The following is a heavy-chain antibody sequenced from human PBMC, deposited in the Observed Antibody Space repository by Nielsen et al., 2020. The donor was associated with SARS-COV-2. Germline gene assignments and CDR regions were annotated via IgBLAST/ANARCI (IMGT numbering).Heavy chain of an antibody. Sequence: GGSLRLSCAASGFTFSNAWMSLVRQAPGKGLEWVGRIKSKTDGGTTDYAAPVKGRFTISRDDSKNTLYLQMNSLKTEDTAVYYCTTERLYYDFWSGYFVPGYWGQGTLVTVSS. J-gene: IGHJ4*02. V-gene: IGHV3-15*01. D-gene: IGHD3-3*01. CDR1: GFTFSNAW. CDR2: IKSKTDGGTT. CDR3: TTERLYYDFWSGYFVPGY.